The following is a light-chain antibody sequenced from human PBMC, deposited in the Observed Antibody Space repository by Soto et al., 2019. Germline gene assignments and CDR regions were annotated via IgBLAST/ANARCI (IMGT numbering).Light chain of an antibody. CDR2: KAS. J-gene: IGKJ1*01. CDR3: QQYNSPWS. Sequence: DILMTQSPSTLSASVGDRVTITCRASQSISSWLAWYQQKPGKAPKLLIYKASSLESGVPSRFSGSGSGTEFTLTISSLQPDDFATYYCQQYNSPWSCGQGTKVEI. CDR1: QSISSW. V-gene: IGKV1-5*03.